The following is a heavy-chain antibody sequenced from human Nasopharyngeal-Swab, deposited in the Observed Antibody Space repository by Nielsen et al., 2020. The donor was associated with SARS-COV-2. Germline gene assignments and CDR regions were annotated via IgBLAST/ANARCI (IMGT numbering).Heavy chain of an antibody. CDR1: GCIFNDHV. V-gene: IGHV3-72*01. Sequence: TLRLSCAASGCIFNDHVMDWVRQAQGKGLEWVGRIRDKRNSYTTAYAPSVKGRFTISRDDSTHMLYLQMNSLSTDDTAFYYWSISPTGLGPFDYWGQGSLVTVSS. CDR2: IRDKRNSYTT. D-gene: IGHD1-1*01. J-gene: IGHJ4*02. CDR3: SISPTGLGPFDY.